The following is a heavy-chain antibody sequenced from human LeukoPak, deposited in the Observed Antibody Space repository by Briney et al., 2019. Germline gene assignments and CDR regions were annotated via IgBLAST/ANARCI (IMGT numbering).Heavy chain of an antibody. J-gene: IGHJ4*02. CDR2: ITGRSEFT. V-gene: IGHV3-21*01. CDR1: GFPFSDYI. D-gene: IGHD6-13*01. CDR3: ARGESSSWYAY. Sequence: GGSLRLSCVASGFPFSDYIINWVRQAPGKGLEWVASITGRSEFTHYADSVKGRFTISRDNSKNTLYLQMISLRAEDTAVYYCARGESSSWYAYWGQGALVTVSS.